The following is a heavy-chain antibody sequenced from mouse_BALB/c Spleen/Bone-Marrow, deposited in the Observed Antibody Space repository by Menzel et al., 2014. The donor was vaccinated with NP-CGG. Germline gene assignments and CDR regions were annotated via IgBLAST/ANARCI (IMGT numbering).Heavy chain of an antibody. CDR3: ARDPHYGDYLGDY. V-gene: IGHV3-6*02. Sequence: ESGPGLVKPSQSLSLICSVTGYSITSGYYWNRIRQFPGNKLEWMGYISYDGYNKYNPSLKNRISITRDTSENQFFLKLSSVTTEDTATYYCARDPHYGDYLGDYWGQGTTLTVSS. D-gene: IGHD2-13*01. CDR1: GYSITSGYY. J-gene: IGHJ2*01. CDR2: ISYDGYN.